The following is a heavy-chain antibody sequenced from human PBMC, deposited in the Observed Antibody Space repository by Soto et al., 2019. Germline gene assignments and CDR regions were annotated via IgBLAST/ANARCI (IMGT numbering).Heavy chain of an antibody. Sequence: GSLRLSCAASGFTFGIYAMGWVRQAPGKGLEWVSSISGSGGSIYYAHSVKGRFTISRDKTKNTLDLQMNSLRAEDTAVYHCARVAPEYSSTPRRFDFWGQGTLVTVSS. J-gene: IGHJ4*02. D-gene: IGHD6-13*01. CDR1: GFTFGIYA. CDR2: ISGSGGSI. CDR3: ARVAPEYSSTPRRFDF. V-gene: IGHV3-23*01.